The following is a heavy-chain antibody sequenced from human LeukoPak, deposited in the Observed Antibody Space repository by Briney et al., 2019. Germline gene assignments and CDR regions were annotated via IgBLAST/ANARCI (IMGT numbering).Heavy chain of an antibody. CDR2: IKQDGSEK. J-gene: IGHJ4*02. CDR3: ARGGSSWYMAGKFDY. V-gene: IGHV3-7*01. CDR1: GFTFSSYW. Sequence: GGSLRLSCAASGFTFSSYWMSWVRQAPGKGLEWVANIKQDGSEKYYVDSVKGRFTISRDNAKNSLYLQMNSLRAEDTAVYYCARGGSSWYMAGKFDYWGQGTLVTVSS. D-gene: IGHD6-13*01.